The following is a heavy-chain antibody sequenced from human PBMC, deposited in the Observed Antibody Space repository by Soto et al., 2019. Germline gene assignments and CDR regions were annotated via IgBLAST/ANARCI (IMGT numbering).Heavy chain of an antibody. CDR1: GGSTSSYY. CDR3: ARTYDFWSGYYNRCFDP. Sequence: SETLSLTCTVSGGSTSSYYWSWIRQPPGKGLEWIGYIYYSGSTNYNPSLKSRVTISVDTSKNQFSLKLSSVTAADTAVYYCARTYDFWSGYYNRCFDPWGQGTLVTVSS. V-gene: IGHV4-59*01. J-gene: IGHJ5*02. D-gene: IGHD3-3*01. CDR2: IYYSGST.